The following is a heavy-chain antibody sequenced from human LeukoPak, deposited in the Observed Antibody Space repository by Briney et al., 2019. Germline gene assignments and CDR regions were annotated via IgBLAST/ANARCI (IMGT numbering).Heavy chain of an antibody. V-gene: IGHV4-59*01. CDR1: GGSLSSYY. Sequence: SETLSLTCIVSGGSLSSYYWSWIRQPPGKGLEWIGYIYYSGSTSYNPSLKSRVTISVDTSKNQFSLKLSSVTAADTAVYYCARGGGSAFDIWGQGTMVTVSS. CDR2: IYYSGST. D-gene: IGHD2-15*01. CDR3: ARGGGSAFDI. J-gene: IGHJ3*02.